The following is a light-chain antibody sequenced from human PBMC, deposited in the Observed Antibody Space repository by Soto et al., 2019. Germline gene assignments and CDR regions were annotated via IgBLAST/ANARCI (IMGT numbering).Light chain of an antibody. J-gene: IGLJ2*01. CDR1: SSDVGGYNY. CDR2: DVS. V-gene: IGLV2-11*01. Sequence: QSALTQPRSVSGSPGQSVTISCTGTSSDVGGYNYVSWYQQHPGIVPKLMIYDVSQRPSGVPDRFSGSKSGNTASLTISGLQAEDEADYYCCSYAGSHFLFGGGTKLTVL. CDR3: CSYAGSHFL.